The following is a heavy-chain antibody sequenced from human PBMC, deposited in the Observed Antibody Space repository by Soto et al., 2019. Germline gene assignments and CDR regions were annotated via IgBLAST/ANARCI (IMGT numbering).Heavy chain of an antibody. J-gene: IGHJ6*03. Sequence: ASVKVSCKASGYTFTSYDINWVRQATGQGLEWMGWMNPNSGNTGYAQKFQGRVTMTRNTSISTAYMEVSSLRSEDTAVYYCARGYCSSTSCYSRYYYYMDVWGKGTTVTGSS. CDR1: GYTFTSYD. D-gene: IGHD2-2*01. V-gene: IGHV1-8*01. CDR3: ARGYCSSTSCYSRYYYYMDV. CDR2: MNPNSGNT.